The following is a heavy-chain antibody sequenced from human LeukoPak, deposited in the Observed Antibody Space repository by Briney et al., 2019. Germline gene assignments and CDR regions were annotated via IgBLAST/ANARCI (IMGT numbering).Heavy chain of an antibody. CDR2: MNPNSGNT. V-gene: IGHV1-8*01. CDR1: GYTFTSYD. Sequence: GASVKVSCKASGYTFTSYDINWVRQATGQGLEWMGWMNPNSGNTGYAQKFQGRVTMTRNTSISTAYMELSSLRSEDTAVYYCARGRKKSIAARLDYWGQGTLVTVSS. CDR3: ARGRKKSIAARLDY. J-gene: IGHJ4*02. D-gene: IGHD6-6*01.